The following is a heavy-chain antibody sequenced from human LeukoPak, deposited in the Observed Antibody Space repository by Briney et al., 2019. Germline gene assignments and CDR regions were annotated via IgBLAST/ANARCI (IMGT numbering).Heavy chain of an antibody. CDR3: ASRPADTTWYGVFDY. D-gene: IGHD3-10*01. CDR2: VFNGGST. J-gene: IGHJ4*02. V-gene: IGHV4-59*11. CDR1: GASTDSHY. Sequence: ASETLSLTCSVSGASTDSHYWSWIRQSPGKGLEWIGYVFNGGSTNYNPSLNSRVTMSLDTSRAQFSLRLSSVTAADTAIYSCASRPADTTWYGVFDYWSQGTLVTVSS.